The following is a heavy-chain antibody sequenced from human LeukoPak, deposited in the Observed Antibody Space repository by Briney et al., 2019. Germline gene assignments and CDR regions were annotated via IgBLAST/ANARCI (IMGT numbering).Heavy chain of an antibody. CDR2: IKQDGSEK. J-gene: IGHJ6*02. V-gene: IGHV3-7*01. CDR1: GFTLRSSW. Sequence: PGGSLRLSCAASGFTLRSSWMTWVRQTPGKGLECVANIKQDGSEKSYVDSVKGRFTISGDNAKNLLFLQMSSLRVEDTAVYYCARGYDMAVWGQGTTVSVSS. CDR3: ARGYDMAV.